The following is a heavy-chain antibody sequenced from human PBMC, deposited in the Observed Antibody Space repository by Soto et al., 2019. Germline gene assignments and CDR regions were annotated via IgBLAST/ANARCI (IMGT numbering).Heavy chain of an antibody. CDR3: ARPANTVADHFDL. V-gene: IGHV5-51*01. CDR2: IYPSDSDI. D-gene: IGHD4-17*01. Sequence: GESLKIAWQVSGYTFTIYWIGWVRQMPGKGLEWMGMIYPSDSDIRYSPSFQGQVTISADQSINTAYLQWDSLKASDTAIYYCARPANTVADHFDLWVQGTPVTVSS. J-gene: IGHJ4*02. CDR1: GYTFTIYW.